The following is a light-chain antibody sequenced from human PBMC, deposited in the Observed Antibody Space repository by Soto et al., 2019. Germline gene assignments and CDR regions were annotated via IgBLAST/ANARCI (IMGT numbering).Light chain of an antibody. CDR1: SSDVGGYNY. CDR2: DVT. Sequence: QSVLTQPASVSGSPGQSIAISCTGTSSDVGGYNYVSWYQQHPGKAPKLMIYDVTSRPSGVSDRFSGSKSGTTASLTISGLQAEHEADYYCCSYTSSTIYVFGTGTKVTVL. J-gene: IGLJ1*01. CDR3: CSYTSSTIYV. V-gene: IGLV2-14*03.